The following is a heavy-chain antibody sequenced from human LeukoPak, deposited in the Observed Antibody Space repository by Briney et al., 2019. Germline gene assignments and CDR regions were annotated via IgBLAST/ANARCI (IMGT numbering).Heavy chain of an antibody. CDR2: INWNGGST. D-gene: IGHD5-18*01. CDR1: GFTFDDYG. J-gene: IGHJ6*03. V-gene: IGHV3-20*04. CDR3: ARGVDTAMVRHYYYYYYMDV. Sequence: GGSLRLSCAASGFTFDDYGMSWVRQAPGKGLEWVSGINWNGGSTGYADSVKGRFTISRDNAKNSLYLQMNSLRAEDTALYYCARGVDTAMVRHYYYYYYMDVWGKGTTVTVS.